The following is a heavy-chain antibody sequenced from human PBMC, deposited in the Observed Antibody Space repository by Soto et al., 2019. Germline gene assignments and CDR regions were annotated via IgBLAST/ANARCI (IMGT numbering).Heavy chain of an antibody. Sequence: GGSLRLSCAASGFTFSSYAMSWVRQAPGKGLEWVSAISGSGGSTYYADSVKGRFTIARDNSKNTLYLQMNSLRAEDTAVYYCAKRRRYDSSGYYSGPFYFDYWGQGTLVTVSS. D-gene: IGHD3-22*01. CDR2: ISGSGGST. V-gene: IGHV3-23*01. J-gene: IGHJ4*02. CDR3: AKRRRYDSSGYYSGPFYFDY. CDR1: GFTFSSYA.